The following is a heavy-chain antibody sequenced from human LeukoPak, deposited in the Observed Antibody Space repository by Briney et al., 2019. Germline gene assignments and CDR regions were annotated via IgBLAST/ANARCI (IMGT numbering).Heavy chain of an antibody. CDR3: ARYGGSGTYFFDY. J-gene: IGHJ4*02. D-gene: IGHD3-10*01. CDR2: IYNSGST. CDR1: GASINSGDYY. Sequence: SQTLSLTCTVSGASINSGDYYWTWIRQPPGKGLEWIGYIYNSGSTYYNPSLRSRVAISIDTSKNQFSLKLSSVTAADTAVYYCARYGGSGTYFFDYWGQGTLVTVSS. V-gene: IGHV4-30-4*08.